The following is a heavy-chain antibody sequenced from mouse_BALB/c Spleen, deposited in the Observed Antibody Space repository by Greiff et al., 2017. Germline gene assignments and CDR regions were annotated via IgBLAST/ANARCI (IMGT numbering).Heavy chain of an antibody. V-gene: IGHV1-82*01. Sequence: VQLVESGPELVKPGASVKISCKASGYAFSSSWMNWVKQRPGQGLEWIGRIYPGDGDTNYNGKFKGKATLTADKSSSTAYMQLSSLTSVDSAVYFCARETTGTRAMDYWGQGTSVTVSS. J-gene: IGHJ4*01. CDR1: GYAFSSSW. CDR3: ARETTGTRAMDY. CDR2: IYPGDGDT. D-gene: IGHD4-1*01.